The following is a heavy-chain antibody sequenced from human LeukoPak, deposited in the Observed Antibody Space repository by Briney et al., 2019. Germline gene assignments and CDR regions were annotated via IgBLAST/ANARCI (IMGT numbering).Heavy chain of an antibody. J-gene: IGHJ4*02. Sequence: ASVKVSCKASGYTFTSYYMHWVRQAPGQGLEWMGIINPSGGSTSYAQKFQGRVTMTRDMSTSTVYMELSSLRSEDTAVYYCARDLRDSSGYYYVDYWGQGTLVTVSS. D-gene: IGHD3-22*01. CDR1: GYTFTSYY. CDR2: INPSGGST. CDR3: ARDLRDSSGYYYVDY. V-gene: IGHV1-46*01.